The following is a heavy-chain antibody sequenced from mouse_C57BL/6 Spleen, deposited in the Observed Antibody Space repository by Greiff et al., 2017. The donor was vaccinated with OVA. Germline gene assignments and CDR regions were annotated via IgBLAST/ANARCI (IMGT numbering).Heavy chain of an antibody. D-gene: IGHD1-1*01. CDR1: GYAFSSSW. Sequence: QVQLKQSGPELVKPGASVKISCKASGYAFSSSWMNWVKQRPGKGLEWIGRIYPGDGDTNYNGKFKGKATLTADKSSSTAYMQLSSLTSEDSAVYFCARGITTVVPMDYWGQGTSVTVSS. V-gene: IGHV1-82*01. CDR3: ARGITTVVPMDY. CDR2: IYPGDGDT. J-gene: IGHJ4*01.